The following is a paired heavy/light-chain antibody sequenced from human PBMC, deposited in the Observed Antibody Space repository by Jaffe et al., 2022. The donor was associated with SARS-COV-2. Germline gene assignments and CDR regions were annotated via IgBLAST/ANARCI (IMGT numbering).Heavy chain of an antibody. Sequence: QVQLQESGPGLVKPSQTLSLTCTVSGGPISSVGYYWTWIRQHPGKGLEWIGYIYFSGSTYYNPSLRSRVTISVDTSKNQFSLNLNSVTAADTAVYYCATFPYGSGNYNIDYWGQGTLVTVSS. V-gene: IGHV4-31*03. CDR3: ATFPYGSGNYNIDY. CDR2: IYFSGST. CDR1: GGPISSVGYY. J-gene: IGHJ4*02. D-gene: IGHD3-10*01.
Light chain of an antibody. CDR3: QQRRNWPNT. Sequence: EYVLTQSPATLSLSPGERATLSCRASESVSSFLAWYQQKPGQAPRLLIYDASNRVTGIPARFSGSGSGTDFTLTISSVEPEDFAVYYCQQRRNWPNTFGQGTRLEIK. J-gene: IGKJ5*01. CDR1: ESVSSF. CDR2: DAS. V-gene: IGKV3-11*01.